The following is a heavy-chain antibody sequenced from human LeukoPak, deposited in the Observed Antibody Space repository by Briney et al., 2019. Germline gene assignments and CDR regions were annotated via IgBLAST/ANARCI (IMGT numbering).Heavy chain of an antibody. J-gene: IGHJ5*02. D-gene: IGHD2-2*01. CDR1: GGFISSGDNY. CDR2: IYYSGST. CDR3: ARETVPAATTNWFDP. V-gene: IGHV4-30-4*08. Sequence: SQTLSLTCTVSGGFISSGDNYWSWIRQPPGKGLEWIGYIYYSGSTYYNPSLKSRVTISVDTSKNQFSLKLSSVTAADTAVYYCARETVPAATTNWFDPWGQGTLVTVSS.